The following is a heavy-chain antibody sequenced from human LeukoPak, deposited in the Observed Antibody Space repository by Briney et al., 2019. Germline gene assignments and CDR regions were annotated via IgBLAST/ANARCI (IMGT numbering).Heavy chain of an antibody. V-gene: IGHV4-59*12. CDR3: ARGRRMVYAGFDYYYYMDV. J-gene: IGHJ6*03. CDR2: IYYSGST. CDR1: GGSISSYY. D-gene: IGHD2-8*01. Sequence: ETLSLTCTVSGGSISSYYWSWIRQPPGKGLEWIGYIYYSGSTNYNPSLKSRVTISVDTSKNQFSLKLSSVTAADTAVYYCARGRRMVYAGFDYYYYMDVWGKGTTVTVSS.